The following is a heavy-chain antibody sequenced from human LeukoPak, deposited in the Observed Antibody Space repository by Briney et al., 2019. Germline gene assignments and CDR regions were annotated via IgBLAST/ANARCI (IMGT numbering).Heavy chain of an antibody. D-gene: IGHD6-19*01. V-gene: IGHV4-59*08. CDR1: GGSFSGYY. Sequence: SETLSLTCAVYGGSFSGYYWSWIRQPPGKGLEWIAYIHHSGSTNYNPSLKSRLTTSIDTSKNQFSLKLTSVTAADTAVYYCARHESYRVPVAGTSYSYPMDVWGQGTTVTVSS. CDR2: IHHSGST. CDR3: ARHESYRVPVAGTSYSYPMDV. J-gene: IGHJ6*02.